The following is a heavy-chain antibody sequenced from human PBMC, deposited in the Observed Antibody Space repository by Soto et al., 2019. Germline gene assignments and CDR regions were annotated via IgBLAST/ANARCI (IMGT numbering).Heavy chain of an antibody. CDR1: GFSFGSYA. J-gene: IGHJ5*02. V-gene: IGHV3-23*01. Sequence: GGSLRLSCAASGFSFGSYALSWVRQAPGKGLEWVSTISGSDGKTFYADSVKGRFSISRDTSQSTLYLQMNSLRAEDTAVYYCAKTVSDYDILTGYYQGDWFDPWGQGTLVTVSS. CDR3: AKTVSDYDILTGYYQGDWFDP. D-gene: IGHD3-9*01. CDR2: ISGSDGKT.